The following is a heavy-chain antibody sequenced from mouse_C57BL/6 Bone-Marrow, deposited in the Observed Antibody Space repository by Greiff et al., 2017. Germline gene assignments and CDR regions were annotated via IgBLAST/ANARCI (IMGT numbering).Heavy chain of an antibody. CDR3: AKGTTVVAGDAMDY. V-gene: IGHV5-17*01. CDR1: GFTFSDYG. D-gene: IGHD1-1*01. Sequence: EVQLVESGGGLVKPGGSLKLSCAASGFTFSDYGMHWVRQAPEKGLEWVAYISSGSSTIYYADTVKGRFTISRDNAKNTLFLQMTSLRSEDTAMYYCAKGTTVVAGDAMDYWGQGPSVTVSS. CDR2: ISSGSSTI. J-gene: IGHJ4*01.